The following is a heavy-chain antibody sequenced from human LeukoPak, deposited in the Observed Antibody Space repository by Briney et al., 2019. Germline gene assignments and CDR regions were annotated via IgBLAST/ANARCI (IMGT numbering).Heavy chain of an antibody. D-gene: IGHD1-26*01. V-gene: IGHV3-30*04. CDR1: GFTFSSYA. CDR2: VSYDGSNK. CDR3: ARDTSFAVGATLDF. J-gene: IGHJ4*02. Sequence: PGGSLRLSCAASGFTFSSYAMHWVRQALGKGLEWAAVVSYDGSNKYYANSAKGRFTISRDKSKNTLHLQMNSLRAEDTAIYYCARDTSFAVGATLDFWGQGTLVTVSS.